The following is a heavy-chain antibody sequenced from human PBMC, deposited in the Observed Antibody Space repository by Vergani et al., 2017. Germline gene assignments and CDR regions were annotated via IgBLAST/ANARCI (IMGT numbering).Heavy chain of an antibody. CDR3: ARLVGDLSSGLYYYYYYMDV. Sequence: QVQLQESGPGLVKPSETLSLTCTVSGGSISSYYWSWIRQPPGKGLEWIGYIYYSGSTNYNPSLKSRVTRAVDTSKNQFALKLSSVTAADTAVYYCARLVGDLSSGLYYYYYYMDVWGKGTTVTVSS. J-gene: IGHJ6*03. CDR2: IYYSGST. D-gene: IGHD2-15*01. CDR1: GGSISSYY. V-gene: IGHV4-59*01.